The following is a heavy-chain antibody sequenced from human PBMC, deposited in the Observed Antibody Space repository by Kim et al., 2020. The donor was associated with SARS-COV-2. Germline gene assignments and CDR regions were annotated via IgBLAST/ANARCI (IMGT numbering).Heavy chain of an antibody. Sequence: APVKVSCKASGYTFTSYGISWVRQAPGQGLEWMGWISAYNGNTNYAQKLQGRVTMTTDTSTSTAYMELRSLRSDDTAVYYCARDVAWLDFYYGMDVWGQGTTVTVSS. D-gene: IGHD6-19*01. CDR2: ISAYNGNT. J-gene: IGHJ6*02. V-gene: IGHV1-18*01. CDR3: ARDVAWLDFYYGMDV. CDR1: GYTFTSYG.